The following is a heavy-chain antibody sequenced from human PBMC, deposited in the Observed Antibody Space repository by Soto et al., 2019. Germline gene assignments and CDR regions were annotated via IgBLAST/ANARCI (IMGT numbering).Heavy chain of an antibody. CDR3: ATPYYDFWSGYYSYFDY. CDR1: GGFLSAYY. V-gene: IGHV4-34*01. Sequence: SESLSLTGAGYGGFLSAYYWSWFRQPPGKELEWIGEINHSGSTNYNPSLKSRVTISVDTSKNQFSLKLSSVTAADTAVYYCATPYYDFWSGYYSYFDYWGQGTLVTAS. D-gene: IGHD3-3*01. J-gene: IGHJ4*02. CDR2: INHSGST.